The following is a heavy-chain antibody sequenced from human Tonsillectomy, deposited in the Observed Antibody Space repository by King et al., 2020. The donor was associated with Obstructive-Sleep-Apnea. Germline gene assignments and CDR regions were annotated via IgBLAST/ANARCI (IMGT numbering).Heavy chain of an antibody. D-gene: IGHD6-13*01. V-gene: IGHV3-66*01. CDR3: AVAAAGPVAYYYGMDV. J-gene: IGHJ6*02. CDR2: IYSGGHT. CDR1: GFTVSSNY. Sequence: VQLVESGGGLVQPGGSLRLSCAASGFTVSSNYMNWVRQAPGKGLECVSVIYSGGHTYYADSVKGRFTISRDDSKNTLYLQMSSLRVEDTAVYYCAVAAAGPVAYYYGMDVWCQGTTVTVSS.